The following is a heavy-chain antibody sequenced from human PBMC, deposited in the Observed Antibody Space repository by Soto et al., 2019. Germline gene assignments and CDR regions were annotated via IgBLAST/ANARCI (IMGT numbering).Heavy chain of an antibody. J-gene: IGHJ5*02. V-gene: IGHV1-18*04. CDR3: ARDSEVITFGGVIVNNWFDP. CDR2: ISAYNGNT. CDR1: GYTFTSYG. D-gene: IGHD3-16*02. Sequence: QVQLVQSGAEVKKPGASVKVSCKASGYTFTSYGISWVRQAPGQGLEWMGWISAYNGNTNYAQKLQGRVTMTTDTSTSTADMELRSLRSDDTAVYYCARDSEVITFGGVIVNNWFDPWGQGTLVTVSS.